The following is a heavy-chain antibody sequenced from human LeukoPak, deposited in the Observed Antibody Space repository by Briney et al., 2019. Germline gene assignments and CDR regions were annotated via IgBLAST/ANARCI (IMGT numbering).Heavy chain of an antibody. D-gene: IGHD1-26*01. CDR1: GGSLSGYY. CDR2: INHSGNT. V-gene: IGHV4-34*01. J-gene: IGHJ4*02. Sequence: SETLSLTCAVYGGSLSGYYWSWIRQPPGKGLEWIGEINHSGNTNYNPSLKSQVTMSVDTSKNHFYLKLSSVTAADTAVYYCARQGSGTSYYYYTFPYWGQGTLVTVSS. CDR3: ARQGSGTSYYYYTFPY.